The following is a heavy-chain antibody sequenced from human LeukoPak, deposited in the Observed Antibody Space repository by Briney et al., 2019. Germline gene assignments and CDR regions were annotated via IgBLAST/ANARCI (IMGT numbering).Heavy chain of an antibody. CDR1: GGSFSGYY. J-gene: IGHJ5*02. CDR2: INHSGST. Sequence: SETLSLTCAVYGGSFSGYYWSWIRQPPGKGLEWIGEINHSGSTNYNPSLKSRVTISVDTSKNQFSLKLSSVTAADTAVYYCARGRGLRFLEWLFIYWFDPWGQGTLVTVSS. CDR3: ARGRGLRFLEWLFIYWFDP. D-gene: IGHD3-3*01. V-gene: IGHV4-34*01.